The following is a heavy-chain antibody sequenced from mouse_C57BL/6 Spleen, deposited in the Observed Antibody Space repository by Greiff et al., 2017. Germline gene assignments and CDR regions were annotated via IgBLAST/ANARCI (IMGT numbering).Heavy chain of an antibody. Sequence: VQLQQPGAELVKPGASVKLSCKASGYTFTSYWMHWVKQRPGQGLEWIGMIHPNSGSTNYNEKFKSKATLTVDKSSSTAYMQLSSLTSEDSAVYYCARPYYGSSLLYAMDYWGQGTSVTVSS. CDR1: GYTFTSYW. V-gene: IGHV1-64*01. D-gene: IGHD1-1*01. CDR3: ARPYYGSSLLYAMDY. CDR2: IHPNSGST. J-gene: IGHJ4*01.